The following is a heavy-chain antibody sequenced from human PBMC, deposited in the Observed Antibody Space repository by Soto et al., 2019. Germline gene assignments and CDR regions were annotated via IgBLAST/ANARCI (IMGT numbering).Heavy chain of an antibody. D-gene: IGHD3-3*01. Sequence: SETLSLTCTVSGGSISSYYWSWIRQPPGKGLEWIGYIYYSGSTNYNPSLKSRVTISVDTSKNQFSLKLSSVTAADTAVYYCARDFAPEYGRTFGYWGQGTLVTVSS. V-gene: IGHV4-59*01. CDR1: GGSISSYY. CDR3: ARDFAPEYGRTFGY. CDR2: IYYSGST. J-gene: IGHJ4*02.